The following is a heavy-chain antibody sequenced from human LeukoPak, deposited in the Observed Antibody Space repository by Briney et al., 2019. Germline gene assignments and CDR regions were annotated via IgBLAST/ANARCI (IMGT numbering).Heavy chain of an antibody. V-gene: IGHV1-8*01. D-gene: IGHD7-27*01. CDR2: MSPNSGNT. CDR3: ARGPPNWGYDY. Sequence: ASVKVSCKASGYTFTSYDINWVRQATGQGPERMGWMSPNSGNTGCAQKFQGRVTMTRSTSMSTAYMELSSLRSEDTAVYYCARGPPNWGYDYWGQGTLVTVSS. J-gene: IGHJ4*02. CDR1: GYTFTSYD.